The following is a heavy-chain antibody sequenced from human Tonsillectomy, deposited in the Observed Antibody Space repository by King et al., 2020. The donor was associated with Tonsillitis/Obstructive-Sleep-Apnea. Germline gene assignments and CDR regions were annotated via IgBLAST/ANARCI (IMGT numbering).Heavy chain of an antibody. J-gene: IGHJ5*02. D-gene: IGHD6-19*01. CDR3: AKDFAAVTGDPGS. CDR2: ISGSNGGT. CDR1: GFTFSTYA. Sequence: QLVQSGGGLVQPGGSLRLSCVASGFTFSTYAMTWVRQAPGKGPEWVSGISGSNGGTYYADSVKGRFTISRDNSKNTLYLQMNSLRADATALYYCAKDFAAVTGDPGSWGQGTLVTVSS. V-gene: IGHV3-23*04.